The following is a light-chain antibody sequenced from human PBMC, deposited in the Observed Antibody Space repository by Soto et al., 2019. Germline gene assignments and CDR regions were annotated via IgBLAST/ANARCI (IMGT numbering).Light chain of an antibody. V-gene: IGKV3-20*01. Sequence: MLTQSPGTLSLSPGERATLSCRASQTVNSNYLAWYQQKPGQAPRLLIYGASSRGTGIPDRFSGRGSGTDFTLTISRLEPEDFAVYYCQQYGSSVSYTFGQGTKLEIK. CDR2: GAS. CDR3: QQYGSSVSYT. CDR1: QTVNSNY. J-gene: IGKJ2*01.